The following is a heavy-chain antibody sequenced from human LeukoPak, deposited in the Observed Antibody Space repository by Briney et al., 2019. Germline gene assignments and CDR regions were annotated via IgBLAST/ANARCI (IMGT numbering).Heavy chain of an antibody. V-gene: IGHV1-2*02. CDR1: GYTFTGYY. D-gene: IGHD3-10*01. J-gene: IGHJ4*02. CDR3: ARDNPYNYYGSGSYSLDY. Sequence: ASVKVSCKASGYTFTGYYMHWVRQAPGQGLEWMGWINPNSGGTNYAQKFQGRVTMTRDTSISTAYMELSRLRSDDTAVYYCARDNPYNYYGSGSYSLDYWGQGTPVTVSS. CDR2: INPNSGGT.